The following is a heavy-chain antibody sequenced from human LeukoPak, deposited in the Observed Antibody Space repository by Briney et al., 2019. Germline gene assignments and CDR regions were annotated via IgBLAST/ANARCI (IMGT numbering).Heavy chain of an antibody. V-gene: IGHV1-69*01. J-gene: IGHJ4*02. CDR3: AREGDIVATID. Sequence: SVKISCKASGGTFSSYAISWVRQASGQGLEWMGGIIPIFGTANYAQKFQGRVTITADESTSTAYMELSSLRSEDTAVYYCAREGDIVATIDWGQGTRVTVSS. CDR2: IIPIFGTA. D-gene: IGHD5-12*01. CDR1: GGTFSSYA.